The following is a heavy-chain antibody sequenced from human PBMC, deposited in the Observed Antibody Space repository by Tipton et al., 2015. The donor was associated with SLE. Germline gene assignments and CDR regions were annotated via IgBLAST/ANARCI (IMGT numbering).Heavy chain of an antibody. V-gene: IGHV4-34*01. CDR2: VSLSGTT. D-gene: IGHD3-10*01. CDR1: GFTFSEYG. Sequence: QLVQSGGGVVQPGRSLRLSCAASGFTFSEYGMHWVRQAPGKGLEWIGEVSLSGTTNYDPSLKSRVTISRDTSNNHFSLKLTSVTAADTAVYFCARADQAMIRGSVTKYFDYWSQGTLVTVSS. CDR3: ARADQAMIRGSVTKYFDY. J-gene: IGHJ4*02.